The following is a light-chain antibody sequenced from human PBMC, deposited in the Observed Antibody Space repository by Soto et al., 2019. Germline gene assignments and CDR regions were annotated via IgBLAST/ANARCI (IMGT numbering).Light chain of an antibody. V-gene: IGKV3-20*01. J-gene: IGKJ1*01. CDR3: QQYDISPWT. CDR2: GAS. Sequence: ELVLTQSPGTLSLSPVERATLSCRSSQSVSSSYLAWYQQKPGQAPRLLIYGASTRATGIPDRFSGSGSETDFTLTISRLEPEEFAVYFCQQYDISPWTFGKGNKVDIK. CDR1: QSVSSSY.